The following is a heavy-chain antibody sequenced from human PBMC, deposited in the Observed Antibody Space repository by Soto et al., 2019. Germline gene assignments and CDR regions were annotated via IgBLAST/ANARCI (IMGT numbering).Heavy chain of an antibody. J-gene: IGHJ6*02. CDR2: ISGYNGHT. D-gene: IGHD3-16*01. V-gene: IGHV1-18*01. Sequence: QVQLVQSGAEVRKPGASVKVSCKASGYTFTTYGITWVRQAPGQGLEWMGWISGYNGHTKYEQKIQGRVTMTTDTSTSTVYMDLRSLRSDDTAVYYCAREGEMPYYYYGFDVWGQGTTVTVSS. CDR3: AREGEMPYYYYGFDV. CDR1: GYTFTTYG.